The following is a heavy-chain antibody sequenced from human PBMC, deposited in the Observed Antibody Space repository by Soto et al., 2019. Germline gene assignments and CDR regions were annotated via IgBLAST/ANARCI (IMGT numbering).Heavy chain of an antibody. CDR1: WFSLSTSGMC. V-gene: IGHV2-70*11. Sequence: GSGPTLVNPTQTLTLTCTFSWFSLSTSGMCVSWVRQPPGKALEGLARIDWDDDKYYSTSLKTRLTISKDTSKNQVVLTMTNMDPVDTATYYCARMNYDILSRGRYYYYYMDVWGKGTTVTVS. CDR3: ARMNYDILSRGRYYYYYMDV. J-gene: IGHJ6*03. CDR2: IDWDDDK. D-gene: IGHD3-9*01.